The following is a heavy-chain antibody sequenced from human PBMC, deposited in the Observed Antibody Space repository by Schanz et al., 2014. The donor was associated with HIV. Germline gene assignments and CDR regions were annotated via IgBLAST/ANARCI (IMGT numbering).Heavy chain of an antibody. V-gene: IGHV3-30*03. CDR3: ATAAVTDYSDN. CDR1: GFTFRTHG. CDR2: ISYDGSIK. Sequence: AQLVESGGGVVQPGRSLRLSCAASGFTFRTHGIHWVRQAPAKGLEWVAVISYDGSIKEYADSVKGRFTISRDNSKNTLYLQMNSLRGEDTAVYYCATAAVTDYSDNWGQGTLVTVSS. J-gene: IGHJ4*02. D-gene: IGHD4-17*01.